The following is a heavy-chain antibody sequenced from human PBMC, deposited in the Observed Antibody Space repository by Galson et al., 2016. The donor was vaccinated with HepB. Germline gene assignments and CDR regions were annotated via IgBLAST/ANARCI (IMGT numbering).Heavy chain of an antibody. CDR1: GGSISSYY. CDR3: ARGRSAVWLLVPSGAFDV. D-gene: IGHD3-22*01. J-gene: IGHJ3*01. Sequence: ETLSLTCTVSGGSISSYYWSWIRQSPGKGLEWIGYIYYSGTTNYNPSLNSRATISVDTAKNHFSLKLSSVTAADTAVYYCARGRSAVWLLVPSGAFDVWGQGTTVTVSS. V-gene: IGHV4-59*01. CDR2: IYYSGTT.